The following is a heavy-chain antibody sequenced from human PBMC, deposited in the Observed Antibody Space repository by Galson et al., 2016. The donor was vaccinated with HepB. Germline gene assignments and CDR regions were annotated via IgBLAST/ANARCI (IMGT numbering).Heavy chain of an antibody. CDR1: GASINGSNW. CDR3: ARASIVPGARMVFDP. D-gene: IGHD2-2*01. CDR2: IYHTGTT. J-gene: IGHJ5*02. V-gene: IGHV4-4*01. Sequence: ETLSLTCAVSGASINGSNWWTWVRQVPGRGLEWIGEIYHTGTTNNNPFLNSRFTLSIDKSTNQFSLNLTSVTAADTAVYFCARASIVPGARMVFDPWGQGILVTVSS.